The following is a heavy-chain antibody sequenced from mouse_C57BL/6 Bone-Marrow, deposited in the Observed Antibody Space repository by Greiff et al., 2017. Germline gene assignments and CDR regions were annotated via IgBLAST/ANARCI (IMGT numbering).Heavy chain of an antibody. J-gene: IGHJ2*01. D-gene: IGHD2-3*01. CDR1: GYTFTSYW. Sequence: VQLQQSVAELVRPGASVKLSCKASGYTFTSYWMHWVKQRPGQGLEWIGVIDPSDSYTNYNQKFKGKATLTVDTSSSTAYMQLSSLTSEDSAVYYCAIDGYPYYFDYWGQGTTLTVSS. CDR3: AIDGYPYYFDY. V-gene: IGHV1-59*01. CDR2: IDPSDSYT.